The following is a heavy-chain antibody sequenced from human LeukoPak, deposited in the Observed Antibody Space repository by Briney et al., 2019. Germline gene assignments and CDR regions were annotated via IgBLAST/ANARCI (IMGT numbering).Heavy chain of an antibody. V-gene: IGHV3-21*04. D-gene: IGHD3-22*01. CDR2: VSSSSTYI. CDR1: GFTFSSYS. CDR3: ARDKGDYDSSGSLFVF. J-gene: IGHJ4*02. Sequence: KPGGSLRLSCAASGFTFSSYSMNWVRQAPGKGLEWVSFVSSSSTYIDYADSVKGRFTISRDNAKNSLYLQMNYLRAEDTAVYYCARDKGDYDSSGSLFVFGGQGTLVTVSS.